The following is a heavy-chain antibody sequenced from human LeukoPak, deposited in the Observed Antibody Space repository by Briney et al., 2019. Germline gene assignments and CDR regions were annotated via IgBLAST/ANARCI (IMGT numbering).Heavy chain of an antibody. V-gene: IGHV4-39*07. CDR3: ARRKYYDYVWGSYRYLPPDY. J-gene: IGHJ4*02. CDR1: GDSISSSSSY. CDR2: INHSGST. Sequence: SETLPLTCTVSGDSISSSSSYWGWIRQPPGKGLEWIGEINHSGSTNYNPSLKSRVTISVDTSKNQFSLKLSSVTAADTAVYYCARRKYYDYVWGSYRYLPPDYWGQGTLVTVSS. D-gene: IGHD3-16*02.